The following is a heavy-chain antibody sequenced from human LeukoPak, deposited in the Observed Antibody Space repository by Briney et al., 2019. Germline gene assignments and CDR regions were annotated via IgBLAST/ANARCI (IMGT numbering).Heavy chain of an antibody. V-gene: IGHV4-31*03. J-gene: IGHJ6*02. Sequence: SETLSLTCTVSGGSISSGGYYWSWIRQHPGKGLEWIGYIYYSGSTYYNPSLESRVTISVDTSKNQFSLKLSSVTAADTAVYYCARDSSFDYGDYGLLDVWGQGTTVTVSS. CDR2: IYYSGST. D-gene: IGHD4-17*01. CDR1: GGSISSGGYY. CDR3: ARDSSFDYGDYGLLDV.